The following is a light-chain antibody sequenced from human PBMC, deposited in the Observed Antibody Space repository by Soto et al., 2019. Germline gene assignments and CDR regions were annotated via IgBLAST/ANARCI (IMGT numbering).Light chain of an antibody. Sequence: DIVMTQSPLSLPVTPGEPASISCRSSQSLLHSSGYNYLDWYLQMPGQSPQLLICLGSDRASGVPDRVSGSESGTDFTLKISRVEADDVGVYYCMQRLQTPCTFGQGTKMEI. CDR2: LGS. CDR1: QSLLHSSGYNY. CDR3: MQRLQTPCT. V-gene: IGKV2-28*01. J-gene: IGKJ1*01.